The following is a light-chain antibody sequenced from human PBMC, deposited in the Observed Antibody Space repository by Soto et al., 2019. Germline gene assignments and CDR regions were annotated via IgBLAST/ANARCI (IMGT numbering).Light chain of an antibody. J-gene: IGKJ5*01. CDR3: QQRSNWTPIT. CDR2: DAS. V-gene: IGKV3-11*01. CDR1: QSVSSY. Sequence: EIVMTQSPATLSVSPGERATLSCRASQSVSSYLAWYQQKPGQAPRLLIYDASNRATGIPARFSGSGSGTDFTLTISSLEPEDFAVYYCQQRSNWTPITVGQGTRL.